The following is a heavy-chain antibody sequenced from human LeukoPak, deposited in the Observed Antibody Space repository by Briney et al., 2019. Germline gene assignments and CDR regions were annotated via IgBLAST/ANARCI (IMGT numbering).Heavy chain of an antibody. CDR2: ISGSGGST. Sequence: PGGSLRLSCAASGFTFNIYAMNWVRQAPGQGLEWVSTISGSGGSTFYADSVKGRFTLSRDDSKNTLYLQMNSLRAVDTAVYYCAKGHSDSYYYYYAMDVWGLGTTVTVSS. CDR3: AKGHSDSYYYYYAMDV. CDR1: GFTFNIYA. V-gene: IGHV3-23*01. J-gene: IGHJ6*02. D-gene: IGHD4-11*01.